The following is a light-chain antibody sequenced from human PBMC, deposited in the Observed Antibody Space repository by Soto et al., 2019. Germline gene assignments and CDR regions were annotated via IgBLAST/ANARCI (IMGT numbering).Light chain of an antibody. CDR2: KAS. CDR1: QSIESW. CDR3: KQYYNYPIT. Sequence: DFQMTQSPSALSASVGDRVTITCRASQSIESWLAWYQQKPGKAPKLLISKASTLDSGVPSRFSGSRSGTEFTLTISSLQPDDFATYYCKQYYNYPITFGQGTRLEIK. V-gene: IGKV1-5*03. J-gene: IGKJ5*01.